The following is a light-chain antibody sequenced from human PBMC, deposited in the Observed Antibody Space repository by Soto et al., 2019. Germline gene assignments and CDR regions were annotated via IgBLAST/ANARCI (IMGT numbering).Light chain of an antibody. J-gene: IGLJ2*01. V-gene: IGLV2-11*01. Sequence: QSALTQPRSVSGSPGQSVTISCTGTSSDVGGYNYVHWYQQHPGKAPKLMIYDVSKRPSGVPDRFSGAKSGTTASLAISGLEAEDEADYYCCTYAGSIVVFGGGTKLTVL. CDR2: DVS. CDR3: CTYAGSIVV. CDR1: SSDVGGYNY.